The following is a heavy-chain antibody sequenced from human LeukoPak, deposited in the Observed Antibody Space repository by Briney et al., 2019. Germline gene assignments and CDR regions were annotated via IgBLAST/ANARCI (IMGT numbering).Heavy chain of an antibody. V-gene: IGHV1-69*13. CDR2: IIPILGTA. D-gene: IGHD1-7*01. CDR1: GGTFSSYA. J-gene: IGHJ6*03. CDR3: ATLELRYYYYMDV. Sequence: GASVKVSCKASGGTFSSYAITWVRQAPGQGLEWMGGIIPILGTANYVQKFQGRVTITADESTSIAYMELSSLRSEDTAVYYCATLELRYYYYMDVWRKGTTVTVSS.